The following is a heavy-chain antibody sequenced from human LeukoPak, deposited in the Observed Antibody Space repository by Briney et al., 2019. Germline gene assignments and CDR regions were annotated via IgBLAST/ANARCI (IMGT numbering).Heavy chain of an antibody. CDR3: ARGRYCSSTSCRYYFDY. D-gene: IGHD2-2*01. CDR1: GGSISSGGYY. CDR2: IYYSGST. Sequence: SETLSLTCTVSGGSISSGGYYWSWIRQHPGKGLERIGYIYYSGSTYYNPSLKSRVTISVDTSKNQFSLKLSSVTAADTAVYYCARGRYCSSTSCRYYFDYWGQGTLVTVSS. V-gene: IGHV4-31*03. J-gene: IGHJ4*02.